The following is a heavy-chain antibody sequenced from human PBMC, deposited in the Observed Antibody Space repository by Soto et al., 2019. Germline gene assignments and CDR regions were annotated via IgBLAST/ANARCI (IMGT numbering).Heavy chain of an antibody. D-gene: IGHD6-13*01. V-gene: IGHV1-69*04. CDR1: GGTFSSYT. CDR2: FIPILGIA. CDR3: ARDRLPDNRIAAAVTFDY. J-gene: IGHJ4*02. Sequence: ASVKVSCKASGGTFSSYTISWVRQAPGQGLEWMGRFIPILGIANYSQKFQGRVTVTADKSTSTAYMELSSLRSEDTAVYYCARDRLPDNRIAAAVTFDYWGQGTLVTSPQ.